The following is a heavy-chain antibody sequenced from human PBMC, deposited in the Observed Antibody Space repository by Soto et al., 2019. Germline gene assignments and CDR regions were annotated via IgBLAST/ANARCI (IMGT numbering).Heavy chain of an antibody. CDR3: ARDQGYSYGWALYGMDV. CDR2: IYSGGST. V-gene: IGHV3-53*01. CDR1: GFTVSSNY. Sequence: GGSLRLSCAASGFTVSSNYMSWVRQAPGKGLEWVSVIYSGGSTYYADSVKGRFTISRDNSKNTLYLQMNSLRAEDTAVYYCARDQGYSYGWALYGMDVWGQGTTVTVSS. J-gene: IGHJ6*02. D-gene: IGHD5-18*01.